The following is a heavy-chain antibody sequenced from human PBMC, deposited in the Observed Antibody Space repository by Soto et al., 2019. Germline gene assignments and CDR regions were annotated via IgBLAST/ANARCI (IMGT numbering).Heavy chain of an antibody. J-gene: IGHJ6*02. CDR2: ISAYNGNT. Sequence: GASVKVSCKASGYTFTSYGISWVRQAPGQGLEWMGWISAYNGNTNYAQKLQGRVTMTTDTSTSTAYMELRSLRSDDTAVYYCARDLVATIDYYYYGMDVWGQGTTVTVSS. D-gene: IGHD5-12*01. CDR1: GYTFTSYG. V-gene: IGHV1-18*01. CDR3: ARDLVATIDYYYYGMDV.